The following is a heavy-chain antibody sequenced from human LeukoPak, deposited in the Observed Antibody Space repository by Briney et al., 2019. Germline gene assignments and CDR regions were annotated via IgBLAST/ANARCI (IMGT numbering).Heavy chain of an antibody. D-gene: IGHD4-17*01. CDR2: ITAGAGST. CDR3: ARTAMGDYVRFPNDY. CDR1: GFTFSSNA. J-gene: IGHJ4*02. Sequence: GRFLRPSLAASGFTFSSNAMSWGRQPPGKWLELVSAITAGAGSTYHAASVKARYTISRDNSKNTLYLQMNSLRAEDTALYYCARTAMGDYVRFPNDYWGQGTLVTVSS. V-gene: IGHV3-23*01.